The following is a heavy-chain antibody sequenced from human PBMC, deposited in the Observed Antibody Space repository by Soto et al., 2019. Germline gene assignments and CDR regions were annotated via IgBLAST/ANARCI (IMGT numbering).Heavy chain of an antibody. D-gene: IGHD6-13*01. CDR2: ISGSGGST. CDR3: AKLPAASGYSSSWGAFDI. Sequence: GESLKISCAASGFTFSSYAMSWVRQAPGKGLEWVSAISGSGGSTYYADSVKGRFTISRDNSKNTLYLQMNSLRAEDKAVYYCAKLPAASGYSSSWGAFDIWGQGTMVTVSS. J-gene: IGHJ3*02. CDR1: GFTFSSYA. V-gene: IGHV3-23*01.